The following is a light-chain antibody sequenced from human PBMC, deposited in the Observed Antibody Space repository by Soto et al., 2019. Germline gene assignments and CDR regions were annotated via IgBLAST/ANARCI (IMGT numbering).Light chain of an antibody. CDR3: QQYYSSPPFT. V-gene: IGKV4-1*01. CDR2: WAS. CDR1: QSVFYRPTNKNY. Sequence: DIVMTQSPDSLAVSLGERATINCKSSQSVFYRPTNKNYLAWYQQKPGQPPKLLIYWASTRQSGVPDRFSGSGSGTDFTLTISSLQAEDVAVYYCQQYYSSPPFTFGGGTKVEMK. J-gene: IGKJ4*01.